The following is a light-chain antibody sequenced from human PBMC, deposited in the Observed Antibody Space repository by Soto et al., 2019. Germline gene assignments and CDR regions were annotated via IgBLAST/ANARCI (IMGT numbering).Light chain of an antibody. Sequence: EIVMTQSPATLSVSPGERATLSCRASQSVSNNVAWYQQKPGQAPRLLIYHAATRATGIPARFGGSGSGTEVTLTISSLQSEDFAVYYCQQYNEWPLTFGGGTKVEIK. V-gene: IGKV3-15*01. J-gene: IGKJ4*01. CDR1: QSVSNN. CDR3: QQYNEWPLT. CDR2: HAA.